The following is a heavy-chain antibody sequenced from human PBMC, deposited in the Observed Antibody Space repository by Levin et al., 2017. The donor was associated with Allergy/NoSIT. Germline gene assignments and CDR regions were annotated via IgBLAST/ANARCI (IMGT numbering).Heavy chain of an antibody. CDR3: ARDADTTSHYSKFDY. D-gene: IGHD2/OR15-2a*01. CDR1: GFIFSHYG. J-gene: IGHJ4*02. CDR2: MWASGIRK. V-gene: IGHV3-33*01. Sequence: QPGESLKISCEATGFIFSHYGFHWVRQGPGKGLEWVAVMWASGIRKHYSDSVTGRFTVSRDNSKNTVYLQMDSLRAEDTAVYYCARDADTTSHYSKFDYWGPGTLVTVSS.